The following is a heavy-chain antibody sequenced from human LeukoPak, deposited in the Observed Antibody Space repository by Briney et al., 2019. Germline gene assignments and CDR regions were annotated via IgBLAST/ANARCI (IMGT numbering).Heavy chain of an antibody. CDR3: ARPYASGWYGGFDQ. CDR2: ISYTGST. J-gene: IGHJ4*02. CDR1: GGSISSNNYY. V-gene: IGHV4-39*01. Sequence: SETLSLTCTVSGGSISSNNYYWGWIRQAPGKGLEWFGSISYTGSTSYNPSHKSRVTISVDTSKNQVSLKLSSVTAADTAVYYCARPYASGWYGGFDQWGQGTLVTVSS. D-gene: IGHD6-19*01.